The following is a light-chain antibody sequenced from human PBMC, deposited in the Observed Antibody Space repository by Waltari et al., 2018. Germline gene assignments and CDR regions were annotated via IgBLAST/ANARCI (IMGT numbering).Light chain of an antibody. CDR2: DVT. J-gene: IGLJ3*02. CDR3: ASYTSTSTWV. V-gene: IGLV2-14*03. CDR1: SRAVGGSDY. Sequence: QSALTQPASVSGSPGQSIAISCPGPSRAVGGSDYVSWYQHHPGKSPKVLIYDVTKRPSGVSDRFSGSKSGNTASLTISGLQADDEADFFCASYTSTSTWVFGGGTKLTVL.